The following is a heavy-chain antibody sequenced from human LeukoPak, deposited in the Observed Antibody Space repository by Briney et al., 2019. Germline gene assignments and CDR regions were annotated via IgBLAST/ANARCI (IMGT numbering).Heavy chain of an antibody. D-gene: IGHD2-15*01. J-gene: IGHJ4*01. CDR2: ISYDGSNK. CDR1: GFTFSSYG. Sequence: PGRSLRLSCAASGFTFSSYGVHWVRQAPGKGLEWVAVISYDGSNKYYADSVKGRFTIARDNSKNTLYLQMNSLRAEDTAVYYCARAPSYCSGGSCYPYYFDYWGHGTLVTVSS. V-gene: IGHV3-33*08. CDR3: ARAPSYCSGGSCYPYYFDY.